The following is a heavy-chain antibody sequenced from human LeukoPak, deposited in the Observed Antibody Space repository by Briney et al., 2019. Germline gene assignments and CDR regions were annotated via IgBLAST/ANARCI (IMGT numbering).Heavy chain of an antibody. CDR2: IIPILGIA. J-gene: IGHJ5*02. CDR3: ARDQGIAAANWFDP. Sequence: ASVKVSCKASGGTFSNYAISWVRQAPGQGLEWMGRIIPILGIANYAQKFQGRVTITADKSTSTAYMELSRLRSDDTAVYYCARDQGIAAANWFDPWGQGTLVTVSS. V-gene: IGHV1-69*04. CDR1: GGTFSNYA. D-gene: IGHD6-13*01.